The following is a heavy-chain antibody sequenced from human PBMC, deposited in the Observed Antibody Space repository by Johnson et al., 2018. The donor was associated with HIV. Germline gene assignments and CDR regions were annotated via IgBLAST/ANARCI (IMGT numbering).Heavy chain of an antibody. CDR3: AREELWFGELYHAFDI. D-gene: IGHD3-10*01. Sequence: VQLVESGGGLVQPGGSLRLSCAASGFTFSSYDMHWVRHATGKGLEWVSAIGTAGDTYYPGSVKGRFTISRENAKNSLYLQMNSLRAEDTAVYYCAREELWFGELYHAFDIWGQGTMVTVSS. J-gene: IGHJ3*02. CDR2: IGTAGDT. V-gene: IGHV3-13*01. CDR1: GFTFSSYD.